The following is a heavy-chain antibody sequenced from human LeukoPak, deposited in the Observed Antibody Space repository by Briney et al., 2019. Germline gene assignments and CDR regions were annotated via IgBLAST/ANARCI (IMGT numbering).Heavy chain of an antibody. V-gene: IGHV3-23*01. CDR3: AKVYYYDSSGYFDY. CDR1: GFTFSNSA. Sequence: GSLRLSCAASGFTFSNSAMSWVRQAPGKRLEWVSSISGSGVNTYYADSVKGRFTIFRDNSKNTLYLQMNSLRAEDTAVYYSAKVYYYDSSGYFDYWGQGTLVTVSS. J-gene: IGHJ4*02. CDR2: ISGSGVNT. D-gene: IGHD3-22*01.